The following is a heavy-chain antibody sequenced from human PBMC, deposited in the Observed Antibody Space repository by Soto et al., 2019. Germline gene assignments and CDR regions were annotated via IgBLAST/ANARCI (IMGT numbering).Heavy chain of an antibody. Sequence: QVQLVQSGAEVKKPGSSVKVSCKASGGTFSSYTISWVRQAPGQGLEWMGRIIPILGIANYAQKFQGRVTITAEKSTSTGYMELRSLGSEDTAVYYCAVNMIVVVIPKFDPWGQGTLVTGFS. CDR3: AVNMIVVVIPKFDP. J-gene: IGHJ5*02. V-gene: IGHV1-69*02. CDR2: IIPILGIA. CDR1: GGTFSSYT. D-gene: IGHD3-22*01.